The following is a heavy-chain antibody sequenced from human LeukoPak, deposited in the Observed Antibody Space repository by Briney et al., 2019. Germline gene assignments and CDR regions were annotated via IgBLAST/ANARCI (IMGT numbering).Heavy chain of an antibody. CDR1: GFTFSSYW. V-gene: IGHV3-7*01. D-gene: IGHD6-19*01. Sequence: GGSLRLSCAASGFTFSSYWMSWVRQAPGKGLEWVANIKQDGSEKYYVESVKGRFTIPRDNAKNSLYLQMNSLRDEDTAVYYCARWGYSSGWYYYDIWGQGTMVTVSS. CDR2: IKQDGSEK. J-gene: IGHJ3*02. CDR3: ARWGYSSGWYYYDI.